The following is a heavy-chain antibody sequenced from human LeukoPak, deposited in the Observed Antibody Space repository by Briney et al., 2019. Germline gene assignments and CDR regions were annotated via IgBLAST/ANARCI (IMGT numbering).Heavy chain of an antibody. CDR2: IYFSGST. CDR1: GGSIRSGDHY. V-gene: IGHV4-30-4*01. D-gene: IGHD2-2*01. Sequence: PSRTLSLTCTVSGGSIRSGDHYWGWIRQPPGKGREWVGYIYFSGSTSNNPSLKSRVTISVDPCTSQFSLNLWSVPAADTAIYYCARYCSGTSCYGPFDSWGPGTLITVSS. CDR3: ARYCSGTSCYGPFDS. J-gene: IGHJ4*02.